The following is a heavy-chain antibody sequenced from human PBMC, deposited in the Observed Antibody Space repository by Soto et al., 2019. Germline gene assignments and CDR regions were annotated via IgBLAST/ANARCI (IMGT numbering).Heavy chain of an antibody. D-gene: IGHD5-12*01. CDR2: ISSNGGST. Sequence: EVQLVESGGGLVQPGGSLRLSCAASGFTFSSYAMHWVRQAPGKGLEYVSAISSNGGSTYYANSVKGRFTISRDNSKNKLYLQMGSLRAEDMAVYYCARVGCSGYDCRHFDYWGQGTLVTVSS. J-gene: IGHJ4*02. CDR3: ARVGCSGYDCRHFDY. V-gene: IGHV3-64*01. CDR1: GFTFSSYA.